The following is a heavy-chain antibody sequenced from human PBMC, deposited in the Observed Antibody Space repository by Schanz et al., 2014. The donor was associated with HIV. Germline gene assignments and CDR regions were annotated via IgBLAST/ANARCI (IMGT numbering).Heavy chain of an antibody. J-gene: IGHJ6*02. V-gene: IGHV1-69*01. CDR3: ARAWYHYGSGSYYRNYGMDV. CDR2: IIPIFGTA. D-gene: IGHD3-10*01. Sequence: QVQLVQSGAEVKKPGSSVKVSCKASGGTFSIYAISWVRQAPGQGLEWMGGIIPIFGTANYAQKFQGRVTIIADESTSTAYMELSSLRSADTAVYYCARAWYHYGSGSYYRNYGMDVWGQGTTVTVSS. CDR1: GGTFSIYA.